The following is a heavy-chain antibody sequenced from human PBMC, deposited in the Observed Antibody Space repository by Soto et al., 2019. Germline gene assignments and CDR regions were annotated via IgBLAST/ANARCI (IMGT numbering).Heavy chain of an antibody. D-gene: IGHD3-22*01. J-gene: IGHJ4*02. CDR3: ARFRSSGYSSYYFDY. V-gene: IGHV4-30-4*01. CDR1: GGSISSGDYY. Sequence: QVQQQESGPGLVKPSETLSLTCTVSGGSISSGDYYWSWIRQPPGKGLEWIGYIYYSGSTYYNPSLKSRVTISVDTSKNQFSLKLSSVTAADTAVYYCARFRSSGYSSYYFDYWGQGTLVTVSS. CDR2: IYYSGST.